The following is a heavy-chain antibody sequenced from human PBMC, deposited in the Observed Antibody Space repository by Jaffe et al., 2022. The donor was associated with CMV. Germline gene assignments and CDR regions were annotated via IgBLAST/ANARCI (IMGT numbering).Heavy chain of an antibody. CDR1: GFTFTNAR. J-gene: IGHJ6*02. V-gene: IGHV3-15*01. D-gene: IGHD3-3*01. Sequence: QLVESGGGLVKPGGSLRLSCTASGFTFTNARMTWVRQSPGKGLEWVGHITSKRAGGTTDYAAPVKGRFTVSADDSKNTVFLQMDNLKTEDTGIYYCTSINPYYDIWSPYYYLGTDVWGQGTTVTVSS. CDR3: TSINPYYDIWSPYYYLGTDV. CDR2: ITSKRAGGTT.